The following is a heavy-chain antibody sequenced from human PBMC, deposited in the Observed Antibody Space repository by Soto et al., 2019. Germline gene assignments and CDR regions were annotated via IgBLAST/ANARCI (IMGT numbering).Heavy chain of an antibody. D-gene: IGHD2-8*01. CDR2: ISYDGSNK. Sequence: GGSLRLSCAASGFTFSSYGMHWVRQAPGKGLEWVAVISYDGSNKYYADSVKGRFTISRDNSKNTLYLQMNSLRAEDTAVYYCAKGSKWNWGQGTLVTVSS. CDR1: GFTFSSYG. CDR3: AKGSKWN. V-gene: IGHV3-30*18. J-gene: IGHJ4*02.